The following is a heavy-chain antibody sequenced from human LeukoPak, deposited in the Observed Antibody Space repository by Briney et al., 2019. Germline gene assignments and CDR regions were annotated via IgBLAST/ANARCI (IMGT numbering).Heavy chain of an antibody. CDR3: ARYCSSTSCDRSWFDP. V-gene: IGHV4-59*12. Sequence: SETLSLTCTVSGGSISSYYWSWIRQPPGKGLEWIGYIYYSGSTNYNPSLKSRVTISVDTSKNQFSLKLSSVTAADTAVYYCARYCSSTSCDRSWFDPWGQGTLVTVSS. J-gene: IGHJ5*02. CDR1: GGSISSYY. D-gene: IGHD2-2*01. CDR2: IYYSGST.